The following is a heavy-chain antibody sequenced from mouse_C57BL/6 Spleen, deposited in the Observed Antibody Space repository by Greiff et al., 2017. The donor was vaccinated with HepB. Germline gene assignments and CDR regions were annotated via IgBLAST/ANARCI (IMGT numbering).Heavy chain of an antibody. V-gene: IGHV6-6*01. D-gene: IGHD2-1*01. Sequence: EVQLVESGGGLVQPGGSMKLSCAASGFTFSDAWMDWVRQSPEKGLEWVAEIRNKANNHATYYAESVKGRFTISRDDSKSSVYLQMNSLRAEDTGIYYCTRKGYYGNYVDYWGQGTTLTVSS. J-gene: IGHJ2*01. CDR3: TRKGYYGNYVDY. CDR1: GFTFSDAW. CDR2: IRNKANNHAT.